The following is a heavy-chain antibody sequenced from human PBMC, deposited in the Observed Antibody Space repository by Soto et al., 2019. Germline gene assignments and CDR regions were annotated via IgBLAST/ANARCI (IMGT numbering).Heavy chain of an antibody. J-gene: IGHJ4*02. CDR1: GGSFSGYY. D-gene: IGHD6-19*01. CDR3: AARPIAVAGTVDY. CDR2: INHSGST. Sequence: SETLSLTCAVYGGSFSGYYWSWIRQPPGKGLEWIGEINHSGSTNYNPSLKSRVTISVDTSKNQFSLKLSSVTAADTAVYYCAARPIAVAGTVDYWGQGTLVTVSS. V-gene: IGHV4-34*01.